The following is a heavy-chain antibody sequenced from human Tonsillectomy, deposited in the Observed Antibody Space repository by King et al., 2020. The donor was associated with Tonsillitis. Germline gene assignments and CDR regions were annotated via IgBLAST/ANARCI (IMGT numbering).Heavy chain of an antibody. J-gene: IGHJ6*02. D-gene: IGHD3-3*01. CDR2: ISYDGSNK. CDR1: GFTFSSYA. V-gene: IGHV3-30-3*01. Sequence: VQLVESGGGVVQPGWSLRLSCAASGFTFSSYAMDWVRQAPGKGLEWVAVISYDGSNKYYADSVKGRFTISRDNSKNTLYLQMNSLRAEDTAVYYCARGSSRMEWLLINYYGMDVWGQGTTVTVSS. CDR3: ARGSSRMEWLLINYYGMDV.